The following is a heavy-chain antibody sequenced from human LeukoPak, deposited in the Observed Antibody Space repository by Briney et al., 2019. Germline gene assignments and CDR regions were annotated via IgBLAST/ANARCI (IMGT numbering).Heavy chain of an antibody. CDR1: GYTFTSYY. D-gene: IGHD6-13*01. CDR3: ARGGAEQQLVLSWFDP. Sequence: ASVKVSCKASGYTFTSYYMHWVRQAPGHGLEWMGIINPSGGSTSYAQKFQGRVTMTRDTSTSTVYMELSSLRSEDTAVYYCARGGAEQQLVLSWFDPWGQGTLVTVSS. V-gene: IGHV1-46*03. CDR2: INPSGGST. J-gene: IGHJ5*02.